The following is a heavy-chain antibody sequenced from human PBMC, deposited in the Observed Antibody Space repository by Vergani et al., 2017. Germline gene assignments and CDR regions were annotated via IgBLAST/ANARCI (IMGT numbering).Heavy chain of an antibody. CDR1: GDSISSGVYY. V-gene: IGHV4-31*03. J-gene: IGHJ4*02. CDR2: IYSTGST. CDR3: ARMGGYDEGDAFRIGYFDS. Sequence: QVQLQESGPGLAKPSQTLSLTCSVSGDSISSGVYYWNWIRQHPGKGLEWIGYIYSTGSTHHNPSLRRRINMSVDTSKNQFSLKLNSVTAADTAMYYCARMGGYDEGDAFRIGYFDSWGPGILVTVSS. D-gene: IGHD3-22*01.